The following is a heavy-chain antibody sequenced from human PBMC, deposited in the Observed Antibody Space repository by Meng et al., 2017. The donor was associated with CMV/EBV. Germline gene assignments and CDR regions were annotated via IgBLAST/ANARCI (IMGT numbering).Heavy chain of an antibody. J-gene: IGHJ3*02. D-gene: IGHD2-2*01. V-gene: IGHV1-24*01. Sequence: ASVKVSCKASGYTFTSYGISWVRQAPGQGLEWMGGFDPEDGETIYAQKFQGRVTMTEDTSTDTAYMELSSLRSEDTAVYYCATAAGSRAPGGAFDIWGQGTMVTVSS. CDR2: FDPEDGET. CDR3: ATAAGSRAPGGAFDI. CDR1: GYTFTSYG.